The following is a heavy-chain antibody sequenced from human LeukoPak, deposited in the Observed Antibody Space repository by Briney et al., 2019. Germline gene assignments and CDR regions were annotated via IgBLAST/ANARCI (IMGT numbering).Heavy chain of an antibody. CDR2: VDPEDDET. V-gene: IGHV1-69-2*01. D-gene: IGHD1-1*01. Sequence: ASVKISCKASGYTFTDYYMHWVQQAPGKGLEWMGRVDPEDDETIYAEKFQGGVTITADTSTDTAYMELSSLRSEDTAVYYCARGSPTGYFDYWGQGTLVTVSS. CDR1: GYTFTDYY. J-gene: IGHJ4*02. CDR3: ARGSPTGYFDY.